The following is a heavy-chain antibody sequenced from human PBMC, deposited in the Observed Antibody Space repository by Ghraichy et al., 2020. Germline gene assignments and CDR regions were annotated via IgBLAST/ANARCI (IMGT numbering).Heavy chain of an antibody. CDR2: INHSGST. D-gene: IGHD6-13*01. Sequence: SQTLSLTCAVYGGSFSGYYWSWIRQPPGKGLEWIGEINHSGSTNYNPSLKSRVTISVDTSKNQFSLKLSSVTAADTAVYYCARGMGAKGYSSSWYRGYYYMDVWGKGTTVTVSS. CDR3: ARGMGAKGYSSSWYRGYYYMDV. J-gene: IGHJ6*03. V-gene: IGHV4-34*01. CDR1: GGSFSGYY.